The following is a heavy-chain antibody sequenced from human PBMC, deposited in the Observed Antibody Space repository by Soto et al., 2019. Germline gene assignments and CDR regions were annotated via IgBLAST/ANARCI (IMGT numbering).Heavy chain of an antibody. CDR3: AKDRGLVLSFYFDY. V-gene: IGHV3-9*01. J-gene: IGHJ4*02. CDR1: GFTFDDYA. Sequence: EVQLVESGGGLVQPGRSLRLSCAASGFTFDDYAMHWVRQAPGKGLEWVSGISWNSGSIGYADSVKGRFTISRDHAKNSLSLQMNSLRAEDTALYYCAKDRGLVLSFYFDYWGQGTLVTVSS. D-gene: IGHD6-19*01. CDR2: ISWNSGSI.